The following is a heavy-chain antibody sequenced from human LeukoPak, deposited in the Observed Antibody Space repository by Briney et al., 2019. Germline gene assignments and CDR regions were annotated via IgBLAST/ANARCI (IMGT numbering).Heavy chain of an antibody. V-gene: IGHV3-48*04. CDR3: ARDIVVVPAAILWSSGAFDI. D-gene: IGHD2-2*01. Sequence: GGSLRLSCAASGFTFSTYAMNWVRQAPGKGLEWVSYISSGSSNKYYADSVKGRFTVSRDNAKNSLYLQMNSLRAEDTAVYYCARDIVVVPAAILWSSGAFDIWGQGTMVTVSS. CDR1: GFTFSTYA. CDR2: ISSGSSNK. J-gene: IGHJ3*02.